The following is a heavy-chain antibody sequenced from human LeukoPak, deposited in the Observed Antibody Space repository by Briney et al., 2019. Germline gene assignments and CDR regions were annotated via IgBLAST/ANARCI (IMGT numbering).Heavy chain of an antibody. CDR2: IKQDGSEK. CDR3: ARARDYGDFDY. CDR1: GFTFSSYW. V-gene: IGHV3-7*01. D-gene: IGHD4-17*01. Sequence: PGGSLRLSCAASGFTFSSYWMSWVRQAPGKGVEWVANIKQDGSEKYYVDSVKGRFTISRDNAKNSLYLQMNSLRAGDTAVYYCARARDYGDFDYWGQGTLVTVSS. J-gene: IGHJ4*02.